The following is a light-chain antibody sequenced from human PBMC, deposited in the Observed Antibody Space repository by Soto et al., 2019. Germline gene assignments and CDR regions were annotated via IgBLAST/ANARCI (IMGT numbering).Light chain of an antibody. CDR3: QQYNNWPQWT. CDR1: QSVSSN. V-gene: IGKV3-15*01. CDR2: GAS. Sequence: EIVMTQSPATLSVSPGERATLSCRASQSVSSNLAWYQQKPGQAPRLLIYGASTRATGIPARFSGSGSGTEFTLTISSLQYEDFEVYYCQQYNNWPQWTFGQGTKVEIK. J-gene: IGKJ1*01.